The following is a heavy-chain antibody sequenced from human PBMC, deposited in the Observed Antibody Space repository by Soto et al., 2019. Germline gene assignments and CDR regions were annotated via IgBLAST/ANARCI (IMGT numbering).Heavy chain of an antibody. J-gene: IGHJ4*02. CDR2: IIPFHGVT. Sequence: QVQLVQSGAEVKKPGSSVKVSCKASRGTFSPYTINWMRQAPGQGLEWMGRIIPFHGVTNYAQKFQARVTITADKSTSTAYMELSGLRFEDTAMYYCTRDWEITVSTWSFGGFWGRGTLVTVSS. D-gene: IGHD3-10*01. CDR1: RGTFSPYT. V-gene: IGHV1-69*08. CDR3: TRDWEITVSTWSFGGF.